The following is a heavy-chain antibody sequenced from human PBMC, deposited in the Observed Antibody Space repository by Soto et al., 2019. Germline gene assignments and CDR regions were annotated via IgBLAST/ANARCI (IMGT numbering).Heavy chain of an antibody. V-gene: IGHV4-30-4*01. Sequence: PSETLSLTCTVSGDSISSPDYYWSWIRQAPGKGLELIGYVYYRGSIYYTPSFESRVSISIDTSKNQFSLRLTSVTAADSAVYFCARVTFPPNCFDSCCQGILVTLSS. CDR2: VYYRGSI. D-gene: IGHD3-16*01. J-gene: IGHJ5*01. CDR3: ARVTFPPNCFDS. CDR1: GDSISSPDYY.